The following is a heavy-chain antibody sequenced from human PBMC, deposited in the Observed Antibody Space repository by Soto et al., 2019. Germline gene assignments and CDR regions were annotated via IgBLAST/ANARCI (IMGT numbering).Heavy chain of an antibody. J-gene: IGHJ4*02. D-gene: IGHD4-4*01. CDR3: ARDNYPHSYYFDY. CDR1: GYTFTGYY. Sequence: ASVKVSCKASGYTFTGYYMHWVRQAPGQGLERMGRINPNGGGTSYAQKFQGRVTMTRDTSTSTVYMELSSLRSEDTAVYYCARDNYPHSYYFDYWGQETLVTVSS. V-gene: IGHV1-46*01. CDR2: INPNGGGT.